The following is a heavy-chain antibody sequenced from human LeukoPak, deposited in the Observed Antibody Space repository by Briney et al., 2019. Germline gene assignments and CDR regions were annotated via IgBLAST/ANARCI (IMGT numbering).Heavy chain of an antibody. CDR1: GYTFTGYY. J-gene: IGHJ4*02. V-gene: IGHV1-2*02. D-gene: IGHD6-6*01. CDR2: INPNSGGT. CDR3: ARQSIAGRDFDY. Sequence: ASVKVSCEASGYTFTGYYMHWVRQAPGQGLELMGWINPNSGGTNYAQKFQGRVTMTRDTSISTAYMELIRLTSDDTAVYYCARQSIAGRDFDYWGQGTLVTVSS.